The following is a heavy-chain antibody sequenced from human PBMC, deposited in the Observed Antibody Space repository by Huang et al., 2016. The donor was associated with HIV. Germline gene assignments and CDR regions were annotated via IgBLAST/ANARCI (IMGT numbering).Heavy chain of an antibody. CDR1: GFTFSSYA. CDR2: SSGSGVTT. V-gene: IGHV3-23*01. D-gene: IGHD3-10*01. Sequence: VQLLESGGGLVQPGGSRRLSCAASGFTFSSYAMSWVRQAPGKGLEWVSTSSGSGVTTYHADSVKGRFTTSRDNSKNLLYLQMNTLRAGDTAVYYCAKGEFVGESYFDQWARGPWSPSPQ. J-gene: IGHJ4*02. CDR3: AKGEFVGESYFDQ.